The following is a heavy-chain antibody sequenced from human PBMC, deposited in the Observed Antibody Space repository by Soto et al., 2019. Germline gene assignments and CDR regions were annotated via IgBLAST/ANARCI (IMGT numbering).Heavy chain of an antibody. CDR3: ARAHIVATTPHDY. CDR2: ISAYNGNT. Sequence: GASAKPTSKAAGDTFASNSMSWVRQAPGQGLEWMGWISAYNGNTNYAQKLQGRVTMTTDTSTSTAYMELRSLRSDDTAVYYCARAHIVATTPHDYWGQGTLVTGSS. V-gene: IGHV1-18*04. D-gene: IGHD5-12*01. CDR1: GDTFASNS. J-gene: IGHJ4*02.